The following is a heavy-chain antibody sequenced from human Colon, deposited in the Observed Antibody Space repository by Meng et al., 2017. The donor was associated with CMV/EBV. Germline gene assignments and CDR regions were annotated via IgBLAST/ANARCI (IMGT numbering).Heavy chain of an antibody. D-gene: IGHD5-18*01. CDR1: GLSFTDAW. J-gene: IGHJ4*02. CDR3: ARRYN. Sequence: GESLKISCVVSGLSFTDAWMSWVRQAPGKGPEWVGRIKSLSYGGTTEYAAPVIGRFTMSRDDLKSTLYLHMNSLKTEDTGVYYCARRYNWGQGTLVTVS. CDR2: IKSLSYGGTT. V-gene: IGHV3-15*01.